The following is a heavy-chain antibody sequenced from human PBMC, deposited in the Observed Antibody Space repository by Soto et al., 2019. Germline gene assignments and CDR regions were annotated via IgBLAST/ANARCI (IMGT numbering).Heavy chain of an antibody. V-gene: IGHV4-34*01. Sequence: WETLSLTCAVYGGSFSGYYWSWIRQPPGKGLEWIGEINHSGSTNYNPSLKSRVTISVDTSKNQFSLKLSSVTAADTAVYYCARGRGVSSSWIYYYYGMDVWGQGTTVTVSS. CDR2: INHSGST. D-gene: IGHD6-13*01. J-gene: IGHJ6*02. CDR3: ARGRGVSSSWIYYYYGMDV. CDR1: GGSFSGYY.